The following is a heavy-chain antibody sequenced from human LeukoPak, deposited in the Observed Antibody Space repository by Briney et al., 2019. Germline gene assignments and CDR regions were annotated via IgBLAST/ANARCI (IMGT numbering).Heavy chain of an antibody. D-gene: IGHD6-6*01. CDR1: GFTSSSYA. CDR2: ISGSGGST. J-gene: IGHJ5*02. V-gene: IGHV3-23*01. CDR3: AKVRQLVHSSWFDP. Sequence: QSGGSLRLPCAASGFTSSSYAMSWVRQAPGKGLEWVSAISGSGGSTYYADSVKGRFTISRDNSKNTLYLQMNSLRAEDTAVYYCAKVRQLVHSSWFDPWGQGTLVTVSS.